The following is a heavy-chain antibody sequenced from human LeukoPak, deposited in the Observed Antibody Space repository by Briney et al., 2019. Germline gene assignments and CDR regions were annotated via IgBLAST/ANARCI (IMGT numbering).Heavy chain of an antibody. D-gene: IGHD2-15*01. Sequence: TGGSLRLSCAASGFTFSGHYMDWVRQAPGKGLEWVSVIYSGGSTYYADSVKGRFTISRDNSKNTLYLQMNSLRAEDTAVYYCARVGGSGGSPRAFDYWGQGTLVTVSS. V-gene: IGHV3-53*01. CDR1: GFTFSGHY. CDR2: IYSGGST. J-gene: IGHJ4*02. CDR3: ARVGGSGGSPRAFDY.